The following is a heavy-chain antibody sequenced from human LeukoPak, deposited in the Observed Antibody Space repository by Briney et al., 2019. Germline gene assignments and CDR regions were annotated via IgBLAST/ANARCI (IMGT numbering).Heavy chain of an antibody. Sequence: SETLSLTCTVSGGSISSYYWSWIRKPPGKGLEWIGYIYYSGSTNYNPSLKSRVTISVDTSKNQFSLKLSSVTAADTAVYYCARGGITMVRGGVLSYWGQGTLVTVSS. J-gene: IGHJ4*02. CDR3: ARGGITMVRGGVLSY. CDR1: GGSISSYY. V-gene: IGHV4-59*01. CDR2: IYYSGST. D-gene: IGHD3-10*01.